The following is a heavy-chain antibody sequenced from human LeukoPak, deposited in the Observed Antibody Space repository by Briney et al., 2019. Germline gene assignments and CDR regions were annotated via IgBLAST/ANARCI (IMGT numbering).Heavy chain of an antibody. J-gene: IGHJ4*02. CDR3: ASSAGIEDSRPDY. CDR1: GGSFSGYY. Sequence: SETLSLTCAVYGGSFSGYYWSWIRQPPGKGLEWIGEINHSGSTNYNPSLKSRVTISVDTSKNQFSLKLSSVTAADTAVYYCASSAGIEDSRPDYWDQGTLVTVSS. V-gene: IGHV4-34*01. D-gene: IGHD1-14*01. CDR2: INHSGST.